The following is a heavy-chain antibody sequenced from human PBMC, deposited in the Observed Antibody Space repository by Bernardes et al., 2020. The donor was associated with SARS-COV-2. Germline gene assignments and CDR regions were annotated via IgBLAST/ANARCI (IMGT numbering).Heavy chain of an antibody. V-gene: IGHV1-69*06. CDR1: GDSFRNYG. CDR3: ARWYDSSGQDYFDN. D-gene: IGHD3-22*01. CDR2: IIPLFGAR. J-gene: IGHJ4*03. Sequence: SVKVSCKSTGDSFRNYGISWVRQAPGQGLEWMGGIIPLFGARNYAQKFQGRVTMIADSSTSAAYMELRSLRSEDTAVYYCARWYDSSGQDYFDNWGQGTTVTVSS.